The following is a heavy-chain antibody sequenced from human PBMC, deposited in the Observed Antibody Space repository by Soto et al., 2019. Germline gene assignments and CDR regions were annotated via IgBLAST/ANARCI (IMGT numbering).Heavy chain of an antibody. J-gene: IGHJ4*02. CDR2: IYYSGST. CDR1: GGSISSYY. V-gene: IGHV4-59*01. CDR3: ASGAPIFIAAAGNFDY. Sequence: PSETLSLTCTVSGGSISSYYWSWIRQPPGKGLEWIGYIYYSGSTNYNPSLKSRVTISVDTSKNQFSLKLSSVTAADTAVYYCASGAPIFIAAAGNFDYWAQGTLVTVSS. D-gene: IGHD6-13*01.